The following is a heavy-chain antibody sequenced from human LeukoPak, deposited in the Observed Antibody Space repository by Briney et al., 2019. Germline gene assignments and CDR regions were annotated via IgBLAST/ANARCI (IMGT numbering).Heavy chain of an antibody. CDR3: ATEFFGRGATEHNDY. Sequence: ASVKVSCKVSGYTLTGLSMHWVRQAPGKGLEWMGGFDPEDGETIYAQKFQGRVTMTEDTSTDTAYMELSSLRSEDTAVYYCATEFFGRGATEHNDYWGQGTLVTVSS. J-gene: IGHJ4*02. V-gene: IGHV1-24*01. D-gene: IGHD3-10*01. CDR1: GYTLTGLS. CDR2: FDPEDGET.